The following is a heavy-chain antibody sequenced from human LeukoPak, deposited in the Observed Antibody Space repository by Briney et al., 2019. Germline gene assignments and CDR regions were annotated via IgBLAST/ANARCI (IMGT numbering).Heavy chain of an antibody. CDR2: IKNKADGGKI. Sequence: GGSLRLSCGASGFPFNNAWLSWVRQAPGKGLEWLGRIKNKADGGKIDYAAPVKGRSTISRDDSKSIAYLQMNSLKTEDTAVYYYRQPSIQTITMIVVVIKCPYYYYYMDVWGKGTTVTISS. D-gene: IGHD3-22*01. CDR1: GFPFNNAW. J-gene: IGHJ6*03. V-gene: IGHV3-15*01. CDR3: RQPSIQTITMIVVVIKCPYYYYYMDV.